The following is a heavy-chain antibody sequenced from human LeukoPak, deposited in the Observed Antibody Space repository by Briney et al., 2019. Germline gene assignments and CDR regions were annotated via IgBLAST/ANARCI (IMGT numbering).Heavy chain of an antibody. CDR2: ISYDGSNK. Sequence: GGSLRLSCAASGFTFSSYGMHWVRQAPGKGLEWVAVISYDGSNKYYADSVKGRFTISRNNSKNTLYLQMNSLRAEDTAVYYCAKEPHYIGDYVDYYYGMDVWGQGTTVTVSS. V-gene: IGHV3-30*18. D-gene: IGHD4-17*01. CDR1: GFTFSSYG. CDR3: AKEPHYIGDYVDYYYGMDV. J-gene: IGHJ6*02.